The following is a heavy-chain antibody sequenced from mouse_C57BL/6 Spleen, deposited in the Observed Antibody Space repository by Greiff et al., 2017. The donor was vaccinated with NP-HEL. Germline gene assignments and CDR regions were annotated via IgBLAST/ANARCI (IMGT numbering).Heavy chain of an antibody. J-gene: IGHJ4*01. V-gene: IGHV5-6*02. D-gene: IGHD1-1*01. CDR2: ISSGGSYT. Sequence: EVKLVESGGDLVKPGGSLKLSCAASGFTFSSYGMSWVRQTPDKRLEWVATISSGGSYTYYLDSVKGRFTISRDNAKNTLYLQMSSLKSEDTAMYYCARRGPGYYGSSYGHYYAMDYWGQGTSVTVSS. CDR1: GFTFSSYG. CDR3: ARRGPGYYGSSYGHYYAMDY.